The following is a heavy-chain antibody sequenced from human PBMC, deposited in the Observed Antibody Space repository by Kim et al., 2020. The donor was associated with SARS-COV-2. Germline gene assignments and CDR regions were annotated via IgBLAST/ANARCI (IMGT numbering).Heavy chain of an antibody. CDR3: GKDITILGDLWSGPEVDP. J-gene: IGHJ5*02. D-gene: IGHD3-3*01. CDR2: ICCNGGTI. CDR1: GVTFNDYA. V-gene: IGHV3-9*01. Sequence: GGSLRLSCAASGVTFNDYAMHWVRQAPGKGLEWVSGICCNGGTISYAYSVKGRFTIYRDNAKNSLYLQRNSLSAEDTAFYYCGKDITILGDLWSGPEVDPWGRRALVTVSS.